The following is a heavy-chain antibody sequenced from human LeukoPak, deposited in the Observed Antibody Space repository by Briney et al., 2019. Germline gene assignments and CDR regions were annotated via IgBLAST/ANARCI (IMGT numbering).Heavy chain of an antibody. D-gene: IGHD6-13*01. CDR2: IKQDGSEK. Sequence: PGGSLRLSCAASGFTFSSYWMSWVRQAPGKGLEWVANIKQDGSEKYYVDSVKGRFTISRDNAKNSLYLQMNSLRAEDTAVYYCARDGSSWYGYFDYWGQGALVTVSS. CDR1: GFTFSSYW. CDR3: ARDGSSWYGYFDY. J-gene: IGHJ4*02. V-gene: IGHV3-7*01.